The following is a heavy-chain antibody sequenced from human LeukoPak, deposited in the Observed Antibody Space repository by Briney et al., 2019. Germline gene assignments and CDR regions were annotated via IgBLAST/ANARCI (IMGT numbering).Heavy chain of an antibody. D-gene: IGHD1-26*01. CDR3: ARGGKWELYYYYYGMDV. Sequence: PSETLSLTCTVSGGSISSYYWSWIRQPPGKGLEWIGYIYYSGSTNYNPSLTSRVTISVDTSKNQFSLKLSSVTAADTAVYYCARGGKWELYYYYYGMDVWGQGTTVTVSS. CDR2: IYYSGST. CDR1: GGSISSYY. V-gene: IGHV4-59*01. J-gene: IGHJ6*02.